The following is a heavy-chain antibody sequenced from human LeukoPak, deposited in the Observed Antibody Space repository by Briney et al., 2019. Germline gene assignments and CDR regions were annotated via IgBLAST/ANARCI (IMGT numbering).Heavy chain of an antibody. Sequence: GGSLRLSCAASGFTFSSYEMNWVRQAPGKGLEWVSYISSSGSTIYYADSVKGRFTISRDNAKIPLYLQMNSLRAEDTAVYYCARDNYYDSSGYYSNAFDIWGQGTMVTVSS. J-gene: IGHJ3*02. V-gene: IGHV3-48*03. CDR1: GFTFSSYE. CDR3: ARDNYYDSSGYYSNAFDI. D-gene: IGHD3-22*01. CDR2: ISSSGSTI.